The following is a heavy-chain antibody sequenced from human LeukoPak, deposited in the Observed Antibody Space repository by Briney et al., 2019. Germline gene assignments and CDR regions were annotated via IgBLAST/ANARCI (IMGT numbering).Heavy chain of an antibody. Sequence: SETLSLTCAVYGGSFSGYYWSWIRQPPGKGLEWIGEINHSGSTNYNPSLKSRVTISVDTSKNQFSLKLSSVTAADTAVYYCASLRWELLHAFGIWGQGTMVTVSS. V-gene: IGHV4-34*01. J-gene: IGHJ3*02. CDR1: GGSFSGYY. CDR3: ASLRWELLHAFGI. CDR2: INHSGST. D-gene: IGHD1-26*01.